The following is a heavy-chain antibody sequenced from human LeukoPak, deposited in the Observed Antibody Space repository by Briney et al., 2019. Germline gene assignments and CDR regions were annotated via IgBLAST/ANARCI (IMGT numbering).Heavy chain of an antibody. CDR3: ARDYTGGWNDF. D-gene: IGHD7-27*01. CDR2: IKQDGSEK. J-gene: IGHJ4*02. CDR1: RFTLSSYW. Sequence: GGSLRLSCAASRFTLSSYWMSWVRQAPGKGLEWVANIKQDGSEKYYVDSVKGRFTISRDNAKNSLYLQMNNLRADDTAVYYCARDYTGGWNDFWGQGTLVTVSS. V-gene: IGHV3-7*01.